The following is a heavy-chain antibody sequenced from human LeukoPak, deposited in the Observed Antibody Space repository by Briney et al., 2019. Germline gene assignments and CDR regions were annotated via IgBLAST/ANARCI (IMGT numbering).Heavy chain of an antibody. D-gene: IGHD4-17*01. CDR3: DRLPPGDLRYFDY. J-gene: IGHJ4*02. V-gene: IGHV4-30-4*01. CDR1: GGSISSGDYY. CDR2: IYYSGST. Sequence: SETLSLTCTVSGGSISSGDYYWSWIRQPPGKGLEWIGYIYYSGSTYYNPSLKSRVTISVGTSKNQFSLKLSAVTAADTAVYYCDRLPPGDLRYFDYWGQGTLVTVSS.